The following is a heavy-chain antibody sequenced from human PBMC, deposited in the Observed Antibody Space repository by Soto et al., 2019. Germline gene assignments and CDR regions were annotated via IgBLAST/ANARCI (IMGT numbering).Heavy chain of an antibody. CDR3: VNIPPRVGPYYDILNGYDWDYYYYGMDV. V-gene: IGHV3-23*01. CDR2: ISGSGGST. D-gene: IGHD3-9*01. CDR1: GFTFSSYA. J-gene: IGHJ6*02. Sequence: WGSLRLSCAASGFTFSSYAMSWVRQAPGKGLEWVSAISGSGGSTYYADSVKGRFTISRDNSKNTLYLQMSSLRAEDTAVYYCVNIPPRVGPYYDILNGYDWDYYYYGMDVWGQGTTVTVSS.